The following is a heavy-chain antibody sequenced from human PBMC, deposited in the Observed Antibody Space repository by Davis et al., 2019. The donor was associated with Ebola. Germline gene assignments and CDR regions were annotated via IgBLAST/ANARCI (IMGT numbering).Heavy chain of an antibody. CDR1: GFTFSSYS. D-gene: IGHD5-24*01. CDR2: ISGSGGTT. Sequence: GESLKISCAASGFTFSSYSMTWVRQAPGKGLEWVSAISGSGGTTYYAGSVKGRFTVSRDNSKKTMYLQMNSLRAEDTAVYYCARGDGYNSAPFYYYYGMDVWGQGTTVTVSS. V-gene: IGHV3-23*01. J-gene: IGHJ6*02. CDR3: ARGDGYNSAPFYYYYGMDV.